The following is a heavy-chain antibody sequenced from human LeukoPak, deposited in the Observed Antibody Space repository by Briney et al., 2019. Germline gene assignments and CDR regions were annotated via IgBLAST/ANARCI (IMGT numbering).Heavy chain of an antibody. CDR1: GGSVTTYH. J-gene: IGHJ3*02. CDR2: IHYSGGA. CDR3: ARAERACSHI. D-gene: IGHD3-10*02. V-gene: IGHV4-59*02. Sequence: SSETLSLTCTVSGGSVTTYHWTWIRQPPGKGLEWIGHIHYSGGADYSPSLKSRVSISLDTSKNHFSLRLTSVTAADTGVYFCARAERACSHIWGQGTIITVSS.